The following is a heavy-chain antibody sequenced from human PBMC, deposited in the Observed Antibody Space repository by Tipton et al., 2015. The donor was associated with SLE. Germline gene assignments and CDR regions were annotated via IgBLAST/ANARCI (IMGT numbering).Heavy chain of an antibody. CDR2: IYYSGST. CDR3: ARRAVGLTLDY. D-gene: IGHD4/OR15-4a*01. V-gene: IGHV4-39*07. CDR1: GGSISSSSYY. J-gene: IGHJ4*02. Sequence: TLSLTCTVSGGSISSSSYYWGWIRQPPGKGLEWIGSIYYSGSTNYNPSLKSRVTISVDTSKNQFSLKLSSVTAADTTVYYCARRAVGLTLDYWGQGTLVTVSS.